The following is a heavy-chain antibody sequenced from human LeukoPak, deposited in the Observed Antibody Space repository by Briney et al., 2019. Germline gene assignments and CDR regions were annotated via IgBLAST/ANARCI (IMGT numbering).Heavy chain of an antibody. Sequence: GGSLRLSCAASGFTFSSYAKSWVRQAPGKGLEWVSAISGSGGSTYYADSVKGRFTISRDNSKNTLYLQMNSLRAEDTAVYYCAKDREIAVAGYRWVAYFDYWGQGTLVTVSS. J-gene: IGHJ4*02. D-gene: IGHD6-19*01. CDR1: GFTFSSYA. CDR2: ISGSGGST. V-gene: IGHV3-23*01. CDR3: AKDREIAVAGYRWVAYFDY.